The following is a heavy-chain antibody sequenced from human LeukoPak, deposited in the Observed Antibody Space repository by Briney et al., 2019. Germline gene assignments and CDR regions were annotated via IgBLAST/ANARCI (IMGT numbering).Heavy chain of an antibody. J-gene: IGHJ4*02. CDR3: TRRHYGDYVVDN. V-gene: IGHV3-73*01. CDR1: GFTFNGSA. Sequence: PGGSLKLSCATSGFTFNGSALHWVRQASGQGLEWVGRIRRKAHRYATAYAASVKGSFTVSRDDSKNMAYLQMNSLKTEDTAIYYCTRRHYGDYVVDNWGQGTLVTVSS. D-gene: IGHD4-17*01. CDR2: IRRKAHRYAT.